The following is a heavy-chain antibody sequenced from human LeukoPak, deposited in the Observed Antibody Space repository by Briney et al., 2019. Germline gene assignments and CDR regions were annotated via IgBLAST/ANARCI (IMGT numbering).Heavy chain of an antibody. Sequence: GGSLRLSYAASGFTFSNYAMTWVRQAPGKGLGWVSGISGSGSSTYYADSVKGRFTLSRDYPKNTLYLQMNSLRAEDTAVYFCAKYSGSYYYPPNWDSWGQGTLVTVSS. V-gene: IGHV3-23*01. CDR3: AKYSGSYYYPPNWDS. J-gene: IGHJ4*02. CDR1: GFTFSNYA. CDR2: ISGSGSST. D-gene: IGHD1-26*01.